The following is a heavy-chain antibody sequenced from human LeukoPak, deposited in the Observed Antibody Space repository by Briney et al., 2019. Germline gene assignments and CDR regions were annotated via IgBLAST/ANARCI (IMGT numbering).Heavy chain of an antibody. Sequence: GGSLRLSCAASGFTFSDYSMHWVCQAPGKGLNWVSFIRYDGNNKYYADSVKGRFTISTDNARKSLYLQMNSLRAEDTALYNCARATWDPNYYYYMDVWGKGTTVTISS. CDR2: IRYDGNNK. CDR3: ARATWDPNYYYYMDV. J-gene: IGHJ6*03. V-gene: IGHV3-30*02. D-gene: IGHD1-26*01. CDR1: GFTFSDYS.